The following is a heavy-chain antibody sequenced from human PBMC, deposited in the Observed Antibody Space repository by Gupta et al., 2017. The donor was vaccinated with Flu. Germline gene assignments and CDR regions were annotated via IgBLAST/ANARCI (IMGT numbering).Heavy chain of an antibody. D-gene: IGHD2-2*01. V-gene: IGHV2-5*01. CDR3: AVCGSTSSDSFDP. J-gene: IGHJ5*02. CDR2: IYWNDDK. CDR1: GFSVSNSGVG. Sequence: QITLKESGPTLVKPTQTLTLTCTFSGFSVSNSGVGVGWIRHPPGKTLEWLALIYWNDDKRYIPSLKSILSITKDTSKNQVVLTMTTMDPVDTATYYCAVCGSTSSDSFDPWGQGTLVTVSS.